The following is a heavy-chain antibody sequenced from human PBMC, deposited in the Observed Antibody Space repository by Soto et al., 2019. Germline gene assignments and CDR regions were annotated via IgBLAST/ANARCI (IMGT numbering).Heavy chain of an antibody. Sequence: GGSLRLSCAASGFTFSSYAMSWVRQAPGKGLEWVSAISGSGGSTYYADSVKGRFTISRDNSKNTLYLQMNSLRAEDTAVYYCAKDASTIFGVVTYFDAFDIWGQGTMVTVSS. CDR1: GFTFSSYA. J-gene: IGHJ3*02. CDR3: AKDASTIFGVVTYFDAFDI. V-gene: IGHV3-23*01. CDR2: ISGSGGST. D-gene: IGHD3-3*01.